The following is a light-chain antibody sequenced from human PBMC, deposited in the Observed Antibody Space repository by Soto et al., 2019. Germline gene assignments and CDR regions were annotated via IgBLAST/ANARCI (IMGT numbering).Light chain of an antibody. CDR3: QHYGRPRT. CDR1: QSVSNYY. V-gene: IGKV3-20*01. J-gene: IGKJ1*01. CDR2: DAS. Sequence: EIVLTQSPVTLSLSPGERATLSCRASQSVSNYYLAWYQQKPGQAPRLLIYDASSRATGIPDRFSGSGSGTDFTLTISRLEPEDFAVYYCQHYGRPRTFGQGTKVDIK.